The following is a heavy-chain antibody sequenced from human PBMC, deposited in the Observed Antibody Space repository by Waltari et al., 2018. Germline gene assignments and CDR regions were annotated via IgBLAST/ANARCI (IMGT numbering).Heavy chain of an antibody. Sequence: EVQLVESGGGLVKPGGSLRLSWAASGFTFSSYSMNWAREAPGNGLEWVSSISSSSSYIYYADSVKGRFTISRDNAKNSLYLQMNSLRAEDTAVYYCSRDGYYSSGYYFDFWGQGTLVTVSS. J-gene: IGHJ4*02. D-gene: IGHD3-22*01. CDR2: ISSSSSYI. V-gene: IGHV3-21*01. CDR3: SRDGYYSSGYYFDF. CDR1: GFTFSSYS.